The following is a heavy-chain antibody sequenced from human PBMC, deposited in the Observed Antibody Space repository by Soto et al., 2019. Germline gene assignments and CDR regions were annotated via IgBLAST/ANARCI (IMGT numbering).Heavy chain of an antibody. J-gene: IGHJ5*02. Sequence: GGSLRLSCAASGFTFSSYAMSWVRQAPGKGLEWVSGISGRGGATYYADSVKGRFTISRDNSKNTLYLQMNSLRAEDTAVYYCASPDYYASAAWGQGTLVTVSS. V-gene: IGHV3-23*01. CDR1: GFTFSSYA. CDR3: ASPDYYASAA. D-gene: IGHD3-10*01. CDR2: ISGRGGAT.